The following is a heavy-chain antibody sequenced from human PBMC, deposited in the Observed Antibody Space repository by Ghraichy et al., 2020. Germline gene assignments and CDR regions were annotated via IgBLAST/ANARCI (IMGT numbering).Heavy chain of an antibody. CDR3: ARHGVATGKFDY. J-gene: IGHJ4*02. Sequence: GESLNISCKGSGYSFTSYWISWVRQMPGKGLEWMGRIDPSDSYTNYSPSFQGHVTISADKSISTAYLQWSSLKATDTAMYYCARHGVATGKFDYWGQGTLVTVSS. CDR2: IDPSDSYT. D-gene: IGHD5-12*01. CDR1: GYSFTSYW. V-gene: IGHV5-10-1*01.